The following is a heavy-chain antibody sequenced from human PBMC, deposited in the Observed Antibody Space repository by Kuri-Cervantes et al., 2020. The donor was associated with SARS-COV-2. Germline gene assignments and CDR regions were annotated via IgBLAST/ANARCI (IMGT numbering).Heavy chain of an antibody. CDR3: ARLKKRITMIVALSGSNWYFDL. CDR1: GGSFSGYY. J-gene: IGHJ2*01. CDR2: IYYGGST. V-gene: IGHV4-59*12. D-gene: IGHD3-22*01. Sequence: GSLRLSCAVYGGSFSGYYWSWIRQPPGKGLEWIGYIYYGGSTNYNPSLKSRVTISLDASRNQFSLKLNSVTAADTAVYYCARLKKRITMIVALSGSNWYFDLWGRGTLVTVSS.